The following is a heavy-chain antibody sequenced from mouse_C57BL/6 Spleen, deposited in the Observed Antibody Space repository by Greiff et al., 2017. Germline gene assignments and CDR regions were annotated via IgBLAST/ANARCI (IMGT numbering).Heavy chain of an antibody. CDR1: GYAFSSYW. J-gene: IGHJ3*01. Sequence: VKLMESGAELVKPGASVKISCKASGYAFSSYWMNWVQQRPGKGLEWIGQIYPGDGDTNYNGKFKGKATLTADKSSSTAYMQLSSLTSEDSAVYYCAGTYYYGSSYFAYWGQGTLVTVSA. CDR3: AGTYYYGSSYFAY. CDR2: IYPGDGDT. D-gene: IGHD1-1*01. V-gene: IGHV1-80*01.